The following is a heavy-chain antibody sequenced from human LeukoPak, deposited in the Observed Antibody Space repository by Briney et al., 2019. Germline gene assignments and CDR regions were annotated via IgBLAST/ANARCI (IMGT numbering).Heavy chain of an antibody. CDR3: ATIGSSGAFDI. V-gene: IGHV1-24*01. D-gene: IGHD6-19*01. CDR1: GYTFTSYY. CDR2: FDPEDGET. J-gene: IGHJ3*02. Sequence: ASVKVSCKASGYTFTSYYMHWVRQAPGKGLEWMGGFDPEDGETIYAQKFQGRVTMTEDTSTDTAYMELSSLRSEDTAVYYCATIGSSGAFDIWGQGTMVTVSS.